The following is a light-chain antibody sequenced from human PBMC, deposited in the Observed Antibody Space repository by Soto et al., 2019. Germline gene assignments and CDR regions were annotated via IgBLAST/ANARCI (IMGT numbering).Light chain of an antibody. J-gene: IGKJ5*01. CDR1: HSPLESGN. Sequence: VITQSPDSLPVSLVKMSTINFKSIHSPLESGNNKNYLVWFQQKPGQAPRLLIYGASTRATGIPARFSGSGSGTEFTLTISSLQSEDFAVYYCQQYNNWPPITFGQGTRLEIK. V-gene: IGKV3-15*01. CDR2: GAS. CDR3: QQYNNWPPIT.